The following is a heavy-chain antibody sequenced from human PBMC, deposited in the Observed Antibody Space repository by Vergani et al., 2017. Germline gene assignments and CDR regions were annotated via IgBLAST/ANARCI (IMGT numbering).Heavy chain of an antibody. CDR1: GGSISSDNW. CDR2: IHRSRST. CDR3: ARVQELYDFGSGYRVRYYYYMDV. V-gene: IGHV4-4*02. D-gene: IGHD3-3*01. Sequence: QVQLPQWGPGLVTPSGTLSLTCAVYGGSISSDNWWNWVRQAPGKGLQWIGEIHRSRSTNYNPSLRRRVTISLDKSKNQFSLKLTSVTAADTAVYFCARVQELYDFGSGYRVRYYYYMDVGGKGTTVTVSS. J-gene: IGHJ6*03.